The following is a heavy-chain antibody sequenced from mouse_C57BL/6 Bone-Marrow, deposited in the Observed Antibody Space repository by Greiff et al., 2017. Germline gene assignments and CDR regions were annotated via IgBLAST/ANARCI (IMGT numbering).Heavy chain of an antibody. V-gene: IGHV1-18*01. CDR3: AKVVQGYWYFDV. Sequence: EVQLQQSGPELVKPGASVKIPCKASGYTFTDYNMDWVKQSHGKSLEWIGDINPNNGGTIYNQKFKGKATLTVDKSSSTAYMELRSLTSEDTAVYYCAKVVQGYWYFDVWGTGTTVTVSS. D-gene: IGHD1-1*01. CDR1: GYTFTDYN. J-gene: IGHJ1*03. CDR2: INPNNGGT.